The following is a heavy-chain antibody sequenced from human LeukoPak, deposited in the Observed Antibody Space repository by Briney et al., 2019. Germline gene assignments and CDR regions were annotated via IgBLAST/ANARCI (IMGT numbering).Heavy chain of an antibody. CDR1: GLIFNNYA. Sequence: GGSLRLSCAASGLIFNNYAMTWVRQAPGKGLEWVSTISGPATYTFYADSVKGRFTISRDNSKNTLYLQMNSLRAEDTAVYYCARDFSIVATMYWGQGTLVTVSS. J-gene: IGHJ4*02. D-gene: IGHD5-12*01. CDR2: ISGPATYT. CDR3: ARDFSIVATMY. V-gene: IGHV3-23*01.